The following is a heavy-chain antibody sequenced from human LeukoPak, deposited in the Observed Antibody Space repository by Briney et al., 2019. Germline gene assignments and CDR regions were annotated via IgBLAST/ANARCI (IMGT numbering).Heavy chain of an antibody. J-gene: IGHJ6*03. Sequence: PSETLSLTCTVSGGSISSYYWSWIRQPPGKGLEWIGYIYYSGSTNYNPSLKSRVTISVDTSKNQFSLKLSSVTAADTAVYYCAICSGCQLSHYYYYYYMDVWGKGTTVTISS. CDR3: AICSGCQLSHYYYYYYMDV. CDR2: IYYSGST. CDR1: GGSISSYY. D-gene: IGHD6-19*01. V-gene: IGHV4-59*01.